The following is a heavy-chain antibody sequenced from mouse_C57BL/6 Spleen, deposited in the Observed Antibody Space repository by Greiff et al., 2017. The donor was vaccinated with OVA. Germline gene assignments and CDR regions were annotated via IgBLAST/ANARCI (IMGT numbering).Heavy chain of an antibody. CDR1: GYTFTGYW. CDR2: ILTGSGST. Sequence: VQLQQSGAELMKPGASVKLSCKATGYTFTGYWIEWVKQRPGPGLVWIGEILTGSGSTNYNEQFKGKAPFTADTSSNTAYMQLSSLTTEDSAIYYCARARAGYYYFDDWGQGTTRTVSS. J-gene: IGHJ2*01. CDR3: ARARAGYYYFDD. V-gene: IGHV1-9*01. D-gene: IGHD3-2*02.